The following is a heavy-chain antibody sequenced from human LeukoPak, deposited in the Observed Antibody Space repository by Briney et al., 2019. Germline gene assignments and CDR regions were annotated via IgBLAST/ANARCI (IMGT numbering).Heavy chain of an antibody. J-gene: IGHJ4*02. CDR1: GGSISSYY. Sequence: PSETLSLTCTVSGGSISSYYWSWIRQPPGKGLEWIGYIYYSGGTSYNPSLESRVTISVDTSKNQFSLKLSSVTAADTAVYYCARSYSYYDYWGQGTLVTVSS. V-gene: IGHV4-59*08. D-gene: IGHD4-11*01. CDR3: ARSYSYYDY. CDR2: IYYSGGT.